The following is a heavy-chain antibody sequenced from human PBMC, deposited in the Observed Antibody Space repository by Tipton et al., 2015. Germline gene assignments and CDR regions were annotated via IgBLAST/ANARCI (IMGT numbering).Heavy chain of an antibody. D-gene: IGHD3-22*01. J-gene: IGHJ3*02. CDR2: INWSGSIT. CDR3: ARDDYYDSNGKGSFDM. CDR1: GFSLRDYG. V-gene: IGHV3-20*04. Sequence: GSLRLSCAASGFSLRDYGMSWVRQGPGKGLEWVSVINWSGSITGYADSVKGRFTISRDNAKNSLYLQINSLRVEDTAMYYCARDDYYDSNGKGSFDMWGQGTKVTVSS.